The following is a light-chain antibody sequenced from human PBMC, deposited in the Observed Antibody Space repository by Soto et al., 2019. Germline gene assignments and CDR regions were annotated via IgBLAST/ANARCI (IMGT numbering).Light chain of an antibody. J-gene: IGLJ1*01. CDR3: QYYDRSLSGSRV. V-gene: IGLV1-40*01. CDR1: SSNIGAGYD. Sequence: VAPEPRVTTSCTGSSSNIGAGYDVHWYQQLPGTAPKLLIYGNDNRPSGVPDRFSGSKSGTLASLAITGLQAEDEADYYCQYYDRSLSGSRVFGTGTKVTVL. CDR2: GND.